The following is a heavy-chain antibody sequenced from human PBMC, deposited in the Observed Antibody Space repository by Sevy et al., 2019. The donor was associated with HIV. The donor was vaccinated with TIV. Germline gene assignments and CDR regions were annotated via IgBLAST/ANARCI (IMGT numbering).Heavy chain of an antibody. Sequence: GGSLRLSCAASGFTFSSYSMNWVRQAPGKGLEWVSSISSSSYIYYADSVKGRFTISRDNAKNSLYLQMNSLRAEDTAVYYCARDKYCSSTSCYYYYYYYGMDVWGQGTTVTVSS. J-gene: IGHJ6*02. D-gene: IGHD2-2*01. CDR1: GFTFSSYS. CDR3: ARDKYCSSTSCYYYYYYYGMDV. V-gene: IGHV3-21*01. CDR2: ISSSSYI.